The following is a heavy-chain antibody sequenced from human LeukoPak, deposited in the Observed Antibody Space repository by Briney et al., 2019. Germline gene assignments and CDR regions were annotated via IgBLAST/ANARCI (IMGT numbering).Heavy chain of an antibody. CDR3: AKDRDCGFWSGSGAFEI. CDR1: GFTFSSYA. V-gene: IGHV3-23*01. CDR2: ISGGGKGT. D-gene: IGHD3-3*01. J-gene: IGHJ3*02. Sequence: GGSLRLSCAASGFTFSSYAMSWVRQAPGKGLEWVSGISGGGKGTYYAVSVKGRYTISRDNSKNTLFLQMNSLRVDDTAAYYFAKDRDCGFWSGSGAFEIWGPGTMVTVS.